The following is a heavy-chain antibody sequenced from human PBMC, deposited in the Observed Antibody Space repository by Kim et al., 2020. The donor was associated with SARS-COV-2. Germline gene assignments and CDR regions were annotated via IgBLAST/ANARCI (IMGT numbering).Heavy chain of an antibody. V-gene: IGHV3-33*01. J-gene: IGHJ4*02. CDR3: ASFDY. Sequence: WYDGSKKYYADSVRGRFTISRDHSKNTLYLQMNSLRAEDTAIYYCASFDYWGQGTLVTVSS. CDR2: WYDGSKK.